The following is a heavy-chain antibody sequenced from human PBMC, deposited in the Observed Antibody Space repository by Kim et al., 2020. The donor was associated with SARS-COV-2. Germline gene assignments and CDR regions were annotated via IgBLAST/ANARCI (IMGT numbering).Heavy chain of an antibody. CDR3: AKGEYSSSWYNDLVAYYYYYGMDV. D-gene: IGHD6-13*01. Sequence: GGSLRLSCAASGFTFSSYGMHWVRQAPGKGLEWVAVIWYDGSNKYYADSVKGRFTISRDNSKNTLYLQMNSLRAEDTAVYYCAKGEYSSSWYNDLVAYYYYYGMDVWGQGTTVTVSS. CDR1: GFTFSSYG. J-gene: IGHJ6*02. V-gene: IGHV3-33*06. CDR2: IWYDGSNK.